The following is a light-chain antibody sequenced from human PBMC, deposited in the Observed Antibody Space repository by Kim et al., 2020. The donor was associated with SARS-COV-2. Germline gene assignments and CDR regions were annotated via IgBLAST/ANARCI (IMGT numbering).Light chain of an antibody. V-gene: IGKV3-20*01. CDR1: QSVINNY. J-gene: IGKJ4*01. Sequence: EIMLTQSLGTLSSSPGERATLSCRANQSVINNYLAWYQQKPGQAPRLLIHGASRRVPGIPDRFSGSGSGTDFVLTISRLEPEDFAVYVCQQYGSSSLTFGGGTKVEI. CDR2: GAS. CDR3: QQYGSSSLT.